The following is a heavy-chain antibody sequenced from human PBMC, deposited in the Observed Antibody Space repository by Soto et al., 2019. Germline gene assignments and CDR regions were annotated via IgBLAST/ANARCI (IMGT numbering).Heavy chain of an antibody. CDR3: ARGSGAAAAXDY. Sequence: GGSLRLSCAASGFTFSSYAMSWVRQAPGKGLEWVSAISGSGGSTYYADSVKGRFTISRDKSKNTLYLQMNSLRAEDTAVYYCARGSGAAAAXDYWGQRTLVTVSS. J-gene: IGHJ4*02. V-gene: IGHV3-23*01. CDR2: ISGSGGST. CDR1: GFTFSSYA. D-gene: IGHD6-13*01.